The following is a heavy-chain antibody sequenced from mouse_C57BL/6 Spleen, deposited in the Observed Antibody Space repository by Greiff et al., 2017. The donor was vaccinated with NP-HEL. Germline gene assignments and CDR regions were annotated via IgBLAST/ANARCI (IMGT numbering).Heavy chain of an antibody. J-gene: IGHJ2*01. CDR2: IDPEDGDT. D-gene: IGHD1-1*01. CDR1: GFNIKDYY. V-gene: IGHV14-1*01. CDR3: TTCGYYGSSYYFDY. Sequence: EVQLQQSGAELVRPGASVKLSCTASGFNIKDYYMHWVKQRPEQGLEWIGRIDPEDGDTEYAPKFQGKATMTADTSSNTAYLQLSSLTSEDTAVYYCTTCGYYGSSYYFDYWGQGTTLTVSS.